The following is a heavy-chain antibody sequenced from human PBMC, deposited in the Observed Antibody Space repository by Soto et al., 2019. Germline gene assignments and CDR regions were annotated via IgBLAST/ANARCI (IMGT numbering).Heavy chain of an antibody. CDR3: VRGGGGGLFEH. CDR2: ISPKSTFR. Sequence: GGSLRLSCTASGFTFKDYYMTWIRQAPGKGLEWLSHISPKSTFRNYADSVKGRFTISRDNTESSLFLQMNSLGVDDTAVYSCVRGGGGGLFEHWGQGVLVTVFS. V-gene: IGHV3-11*06. D-gene: IGHD2-21*01. J-gene: IGHJ4*02. CDR1: GFTFKDYY.